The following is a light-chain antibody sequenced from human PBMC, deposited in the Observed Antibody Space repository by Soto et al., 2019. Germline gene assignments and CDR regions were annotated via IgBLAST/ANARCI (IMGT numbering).Light chain of an antibody. CDR1: QSFRGL. V-gene: IGKV3-11*01. Sequence: EVVLTQSPVTLSLSPGERATLSCRASQSFRGLLALYQKQPGQAPRLLIYDAYNRATGIPHRFSGSGSGTDFTLTISSLEPEDSAVYYCQQRHMWPITFGQGTRLEIK. CDR3: QQRHMWPIT. J-gene: IGKJ5*01. CDR2: DAY.